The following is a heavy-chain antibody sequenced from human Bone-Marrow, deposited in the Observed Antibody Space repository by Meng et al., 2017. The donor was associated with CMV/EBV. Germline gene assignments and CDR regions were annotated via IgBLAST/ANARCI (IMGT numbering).Heavy chain of an antibody. V-gene: IGHV2-70*20. CDR3: ARMVIVVVPAAISRERSGYYYGMDV. CDR1: GFSLSTSGMC. CDR2: IDWDDDK. J-gene: IGHJ6*02. Sequence: SGPTLVKPTQTLTLTCTFSGFSLSTSGMCVSWVRQPPGKALEWLALIDWDDDKYYSTSLKTRLTISKDTSKNQVVLTMTNIDPVDTATYYCARMVIVVVPAAISRERSGYYYGMDVWGQGTTVTVSS. D-gene: IGHD2-2*02.